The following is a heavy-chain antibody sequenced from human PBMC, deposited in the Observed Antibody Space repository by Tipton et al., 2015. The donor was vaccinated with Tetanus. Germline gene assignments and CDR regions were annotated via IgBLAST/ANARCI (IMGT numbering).Heavy chain of an antibody. CDR3: ARTPDYYYGMDV. V-gene: IGHV4-30-2*01. CDR1: GALLTTGGYS. Sequence: LRLSCNVTGALLTTGGYSWGWIRQPPGQGLEWIGYIYQTGSTYFNPSLRSRLTMSFKMSKNQFSLRLTSVTAADTAVYFCARTPDYYYGMDVWGQGTTITVSS. CDR2: IYQTGST. J-gene: IGHJ6*02.